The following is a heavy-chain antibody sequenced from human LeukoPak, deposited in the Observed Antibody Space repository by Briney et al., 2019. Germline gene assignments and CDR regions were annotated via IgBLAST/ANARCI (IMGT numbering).Heavy chain of an antibody. CDR2: ISAYSGDT. Sequence: TSVTVSCKASGHTLTNYAITWVRQAPGQGLEWVGWISAYSGDTRYGQNLQGRVSMTTDTSTSTAYMELRSLRPDDTAVYYCARDLEMSTSFWGQGTLDSVSS. V-gene: IGHV1-18*01. J-gene: IGHJ4*02. CDR1: GHTLTNYA. CDR3: ARDLEMSTSF. D-gene: IGHD5-24*01.